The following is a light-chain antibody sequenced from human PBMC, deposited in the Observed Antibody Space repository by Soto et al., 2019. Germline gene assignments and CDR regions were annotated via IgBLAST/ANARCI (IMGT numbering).Light chain of an antibody. CDR1: SSNIGAGYD. J-gene: IGLJ3*02. CDR3: QSYDSSLRAWV. Sequence: SVLTQPPSVSGAPGQRVTISCTGSSSNIGAGYDVHWYHHLPGTAPKLLIYGNTNRPSGISDRFSASKSGSSASLAITGLQAEDEADYYCQSYDSSLRAWVFGGGTQLTVL. CDR2: GNT. V-gene: IGLV1-40*01.